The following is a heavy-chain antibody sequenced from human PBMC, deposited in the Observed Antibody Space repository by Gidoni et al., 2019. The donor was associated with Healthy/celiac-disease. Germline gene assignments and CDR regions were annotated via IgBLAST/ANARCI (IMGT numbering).Heavy chain of an antibody. D-gene: IGHD2-2*02. V-gene: IGHV3-21*01. Sequence: ELQLVESGGGLVKPGGSLRLSCAASGFPFSSYSMNWVRQAPGKGLEWVSSISSSSSYIYYADSVKGRFTISRDNAKNSLYLQMNSLRAEDTAVYYCARIAGYCSSTSCYTPYYFDYWGQGTLVTVSS. CDR1: GFPFSSYS. CDR3: ARIAGYCSSTSCYTPYYFDY. CDR2: ISSSSSYI. J-gene: IGHJ4*02.